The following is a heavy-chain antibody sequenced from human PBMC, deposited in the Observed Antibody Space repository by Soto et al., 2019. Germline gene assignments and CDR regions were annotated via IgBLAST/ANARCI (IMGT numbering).Heavy chain of an antibody. CDR2: INAGNGNT. CDR3: ARWSSVDTAMVDS. Sequence: ASVKVSCKASGYTFTSYAMHWVRQAPGQRLEWMGWINAGNGNTKYSQKFQGRVTITRDTSASTAYMELSSLRSEDTAVYLCARWSSVDTAMVDSWGQGTLVTVSS. CDR1: GYTFTSYA. J-gene: IGHJ4*02. D-gene: IGHD5-18*01. V-gene: IGHV1-3*01.